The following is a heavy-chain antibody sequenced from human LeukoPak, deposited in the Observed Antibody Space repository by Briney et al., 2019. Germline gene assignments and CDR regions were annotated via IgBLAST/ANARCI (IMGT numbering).Heavy chain of an antibody. D-gene: IGHD3-16*02. CDR2: IYHSGST. J-gene: IGHJ4*02. Sequence: SQTLSLTCAVSGGSISSGGYSWRWIRQPPGKGLEWIGYIYHSGSTYYNPSLKSRVTISVDRSKNQLSLNLSSVTAADTAVYYCARGVTSLYFDYWGQGTLVTVSS. CDR1: GGSISSGGYS. CDR3: ARGVTSLYFDY. V-gene: IGHV4-30-2*01.